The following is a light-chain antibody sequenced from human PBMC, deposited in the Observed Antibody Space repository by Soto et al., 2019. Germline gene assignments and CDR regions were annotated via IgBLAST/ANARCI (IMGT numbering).Light chain of an antibody. Sequence: IRMTKSPSTVSAYVGDRVTITCRASQSMSRWLAWYQQKPGKAPKLLIYDASSLESGVPSRFSGSVSGTEFTLTISSLQPDDFATYYCQQYNSYWTFAQRTNADI. V-gene: IGKV1-5*01. CDR1: QSMSRW. CDR2: DAS. J-gene: IGKJ1*01. CDR3: QQYNSYWT.